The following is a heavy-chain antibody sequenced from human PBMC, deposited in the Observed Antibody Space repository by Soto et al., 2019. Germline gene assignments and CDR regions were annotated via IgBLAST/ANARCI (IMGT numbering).Heavy chain of an antibody. CDR1: GGSIRRYY. CDR3: ARSKWLVPNY. D-gene: IGHD6-19*01. J-gene: IGHJ4*02. CDR2: IYYSGST. V-gene: IGHV4-59*08. Sequence: PSETLSLTCSVSGGSIRRYYWSWIRQPPGKGLEWIGYIYYSGSTNYNPSLKGRVTISIDTSKSQFSLKLSSVTAADTAIYYCARSKWLVPNYWGQGTLVTVSS.